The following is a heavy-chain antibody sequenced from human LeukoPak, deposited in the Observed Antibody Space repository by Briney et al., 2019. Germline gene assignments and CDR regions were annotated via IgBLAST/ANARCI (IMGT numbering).Heavy chain of an antibody. V-gene: IGHV3-11*01. J-gene: IGHJ4*02. CDR2: ISSSGTTI. CDR3: ARAYDFWSGYYYGDY. CDR1: GFTFSDYY. Sequence: GGSLRLSCAASGFTFSDYYMSWIRQAPGEGLEWVSYISSSGTTIYYADSVKGRFTISRDKAKNSLFLYMYTLRAQGTAVYYCARAYDFWSGYYYGDYWGQGTLVTVSS. D-gene: IGHD3-3*01.